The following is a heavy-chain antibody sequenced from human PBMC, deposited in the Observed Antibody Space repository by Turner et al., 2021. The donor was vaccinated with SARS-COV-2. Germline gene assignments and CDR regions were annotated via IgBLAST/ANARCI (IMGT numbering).Heavy chain of an antibody. CDR1: GLTFSNDW. CDR2: INTDGSEK. CDR3: ARNLGWYHLDP. Sequence: EVQLVESGGGLVQSGGPLRSSCAASGLTFSNDWMTWVRQAPGKGLEWVGNINTDGSEKDYVGSVKGRFTISRDNAKKSLYLQMNSMRVEDTAMYYCARNLGWYHLDPWGQGILVIVSS. D-gene: IGHD6-19*01. J-gene: IGHJ5*02. V-gene: IGHV3-7*01.